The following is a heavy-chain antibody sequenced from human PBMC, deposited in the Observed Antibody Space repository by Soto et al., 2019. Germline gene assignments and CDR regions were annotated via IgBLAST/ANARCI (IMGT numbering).Heavy chain of an antibody. CDR2: INHSGST. CDR1: GGSFSGYY. V-gene: IGHV4-34*01. CDR3: ASRNPYYDYVWGSYRQISPPSAFDI. Sequence: PSETLSLTCAVYGGSFSGYYWSWIRQPPGKGLEWIGEINHSGSTNYNPSLKSRVTISVDTSKNQFSLKLSSVTAADTAVYYCASRNPYYDYVWGSYRQISPPSAFDIWGQGTMVTVSS. J-gene: IGHJ3*02. D-gene: IGHD3-16*02.